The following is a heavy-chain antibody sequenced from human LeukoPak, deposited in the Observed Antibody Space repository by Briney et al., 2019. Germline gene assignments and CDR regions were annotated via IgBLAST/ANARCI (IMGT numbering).Heavy chain of an antibody. CDR2: IYTSGST. Sequence: SETLSLTCTVSGGSISSYYWSWIRQPAGKGLEWIGRIYTSGSTNYNPSLKSRVTMSVDTSKNQFSLKLSSVTAADTAVYYCAREFEVVIVGAKYFDLWGRGTLVTVSS. V-gene: IGHV4-4*07. CDR1: GGSISSYY. D-gene: IGHD2-21*01. CDR3: AREFEVVIVGAKYFDL. J-gene: IGHJ2*01.